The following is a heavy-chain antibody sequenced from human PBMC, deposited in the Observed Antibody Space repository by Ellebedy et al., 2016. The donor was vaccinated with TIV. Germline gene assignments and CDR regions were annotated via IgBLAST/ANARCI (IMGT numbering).Heavy chain of an antibody. D-gene: IGHD6-19*01. CDR1: GGSISSSNW. CDR2: IYHSGTT. V-gene: IGHV4-4*02. Sequence: MPSETLSLTCAVSGGSISSSNWWSWVRQPPGKGLEWIGEIYHSGTTNYNPSLKSRVTISVDKSKSQFFLKLSSVTAADTAVYYCSKAVAGYFDYWGQGTLVTVSS. CDR3: SKAVAGYFDY. J-gene: IGHJ4*02.